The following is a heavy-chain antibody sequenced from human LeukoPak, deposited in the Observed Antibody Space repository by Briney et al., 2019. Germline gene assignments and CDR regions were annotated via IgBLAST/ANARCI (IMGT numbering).Heavy chain of an antibody. CDR2: ISSSGSTI. J-gene: IGHJ6*02. D-gene: IGHD6-25*01. Sequence: GGSLRLSCAASGFTFSSYEMNWVRQAPGKGLEWVSYISSSGSTIYYADSVKGRFTISRDNAKNTLYLQMNSLRAEDTAVYYCARAATERYYYGMGVWGQGTTVTVSS. V-gene: IGHV3-48*03. CDR1: GFTFSSYE. CDR3: ARAATERYYYGMGV.